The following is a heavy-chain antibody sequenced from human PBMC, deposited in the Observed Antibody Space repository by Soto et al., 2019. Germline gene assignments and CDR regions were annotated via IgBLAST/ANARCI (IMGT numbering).Heavy chain of an antibody. CDR2: IVLLFGTT. V-gene: IGHV1-69*01. Sequence: QVQLVQSGAEVQKPGSSVKVSCKASGGNFTSYAISWVRQAPGQGLEFMGGIVLLFGTTNYAHKFRGRVTVTADEYTRTVYREMSSLSYEDTAVYYCAKASGRSWYNSFDAWGQGTLVTVST. J-gene: IGHJ5*02. CDR3: AKASGRSWYNSFDA. D-gene: IGHD6-13*01. CDR1: GGNFTSYA.